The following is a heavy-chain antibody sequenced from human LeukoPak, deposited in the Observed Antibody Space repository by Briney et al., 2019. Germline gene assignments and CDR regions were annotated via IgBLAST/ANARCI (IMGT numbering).Heavy chain of an antibody. CDR2: ISDSGGST. Sequence: PGGPLRLSCAASGFTFNTYAMTWVRQAPGKGLEWVSGISDSGGSTYYADSVKGRFTISRDNSKNTLYLQMNSLRAEDTAVYYCARKQWVEYYFESWGQGTLVTVSS. D-gene: IGHD6-19*01. V-gene: IGHV3-23*01. J-gene: IGHJ4*02. CDR1: GFTFNTYA. CDR3: ARKQWVEYYFES.